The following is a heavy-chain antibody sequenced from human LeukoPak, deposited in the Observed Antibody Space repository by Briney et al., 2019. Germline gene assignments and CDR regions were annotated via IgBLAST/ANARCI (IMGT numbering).Heavy chain of an antibody. CDR1: GFNLNSYA. D-gene: IGHD6-6*01. V-gene: IGHV3-30*02. Sequence: GGSLRLSCAVSGFNLNSYAMHWVRHAPGKGLEWVAVIRHDETNSFYAGSVQGRFTISRDTSKKLLYLQMNSLRVEDTAVYYCAKEYTPSSPLGELDSWGQGTLVIVSS. J-gene: IGHJ4*02. CDR2: IRHDETNS. CDR3: AKEYTPSSPLGELDS.